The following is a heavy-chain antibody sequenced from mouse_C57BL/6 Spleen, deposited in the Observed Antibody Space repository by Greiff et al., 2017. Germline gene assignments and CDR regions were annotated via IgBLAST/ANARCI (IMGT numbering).Heavy chain of an antibody. J-gene: IGHJ4*01. CDR3: ARDYYSSRGGDYYAMDY. D-gene: IGHD1-1*01. Sequence: VKLVESGAELARPGASVKLSCKASGYTFTSYGISWVKQRTGQGLEWIGEIYPRSGNTYYNEKFKGKATLTADKSSSTAYMELRSLTSEDSAVYFCARDYYSSRGGDYYAMDYWGQGTSVTVSS. V-gene: IGHV1-81*01. CDR2: IYPRSGNT. CDR1: GYTFTSYG.